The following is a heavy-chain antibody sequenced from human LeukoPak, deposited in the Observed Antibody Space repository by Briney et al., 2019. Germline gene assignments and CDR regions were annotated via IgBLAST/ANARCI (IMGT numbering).Heavy chain of an antibody. V-gene: IGHV4-34*01. J-gene: IGHJ3*02. CDR1: GGSFSGYY. CDR2: INHSGST. CDR3: ARLFVTMVRGVNNAFDI. Sequence: KPSETLSLTCAVYGGSFSGYYWSWIRQPPGKGLGWIGEINHSGSTNYNPSLKSRVTVSVDTSKNQFSLKLSSVTAADTAVYYCARLFVTMVRGVNNAFDIWGQGTMVTVSS. D-gene: IGHD3-10*01.